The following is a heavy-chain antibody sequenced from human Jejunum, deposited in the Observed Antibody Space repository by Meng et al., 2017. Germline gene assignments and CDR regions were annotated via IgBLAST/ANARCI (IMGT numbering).Heavy chain of an antibody. CDR3: LAYTSGWN. CDR1: GFDFSRNY. Sequence: LVEHWGGLLMRVGSMRFSCAAFGFDFSRNYMHWVRQAPGKGLVCHSLINSDDGSTRYADSVRGRFTISRDNAKNTLYLQMNDLRADDTALYYCLAYTSGWNWGQGTLVTVSS. CDR2: INSDDGST. V-gene: IGHV3-74*01. J-gene: IGHJ4*02. D-gene: IGHD6-19*01.